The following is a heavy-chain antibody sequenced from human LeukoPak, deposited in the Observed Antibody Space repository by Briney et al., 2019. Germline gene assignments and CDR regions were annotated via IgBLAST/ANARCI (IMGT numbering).Heavy chain of an antibody. J-gene: IGHJ4*02. Sequence: GGSLRLSCAASGFTFSSYVMHWVRQAPGKGLEWVSSISSDSSYIDYADSVKGRFTISRDNARNSLYLQMNNLRAEDTAVYFCASLPWLVRWIYYWGQGTLVTVSS. CDR2: ISSDSSYI. D-gene: IGHD6-19*01. CDR3: ASLPWLVRWIYY. CDR1: GFTFSSYV. V-gene: IGHV3-21*01.